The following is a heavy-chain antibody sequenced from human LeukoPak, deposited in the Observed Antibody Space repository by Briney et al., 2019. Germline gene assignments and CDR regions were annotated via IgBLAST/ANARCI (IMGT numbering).Heavy chain of an antibody. Sequence: PSQTLSLTCNVSGGSISNDGYYWSWIRQHPGKGLEWLGYTYYSGSTYYNPSLKSRVTLSVDTSKSQFSLRLSSVTAADTAIYYCARDLTGDQFFDPWGQGTLVTLSS. V-gene: IGHV4-31*03. CDR2: TYYSGST. CDR1: GGSISNDGYY. J-gene: IGHJ5*02. D-gene: IGHD7-27*01. CDR3: ARDLTGDQFFDP.